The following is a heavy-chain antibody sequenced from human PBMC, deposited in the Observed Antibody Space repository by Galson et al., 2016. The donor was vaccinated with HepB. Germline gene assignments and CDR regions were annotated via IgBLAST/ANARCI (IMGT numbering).Heavy chain of an antibody. D-gene: IGHD2-15*01. CDR3: ARDNTRWSFDY. Sequence: SVKVSCKASGYTFTSCSMHWVRQAPGQGPEWMGIIHPSGGYTRYAQNFQGRVTMTRDTSTSTVYMELSRLKSEDTAMYYCARDNTRWSFDYWGQGTLVTVSS. CDR1: GYTFTSCS. CDR2: IHPSGGYT. V-gene: IGHV1-46*01. J-gene: IGHJ4*02.